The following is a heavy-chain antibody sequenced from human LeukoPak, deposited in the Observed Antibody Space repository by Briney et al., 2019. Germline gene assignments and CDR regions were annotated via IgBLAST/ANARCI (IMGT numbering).Heavy chain of an antibody. CDR1: SGSIRSSSYY. CDR2: LSYNGSA. V-gene: IGHV4-39*07. CDR3: AREVYSSSWYY. D-gene: IGHD6-13*01. Sequence: SETLSLTCTVSSGSIRSSSYYWGLIRQPPGKGLEYIGSLSYNGSAYYNPSLKSRVTISVDTSKNQFSLKLSSVTAADTAVYYCAREVYSSSWYYWGQGTLVTVSS. J-gene: IGHJ4*02.